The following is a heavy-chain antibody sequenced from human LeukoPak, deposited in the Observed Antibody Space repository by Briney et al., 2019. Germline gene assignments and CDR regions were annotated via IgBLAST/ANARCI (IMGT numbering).Heavy chain of an antibody. Sequence: ASVKVSCKASGYTFTSYGISWVRQAPGQGLEWMGWINPNSGGTNYAQKFQGRVTMTRDTSISTAYMELSRLRSDDTAVYYCAREGGLLVYQLLEGGPYNWFDPWGQGTLVTVSS. D-gene: IGHD2-2*01. CDR3: AREGGLLVYQLLEGGPYNWFDP. J-gene: IGHJ5*02. CDR1: GYTFTSYG. V-gene: IGHV1-2*02. CDR2: INPNSGGT.